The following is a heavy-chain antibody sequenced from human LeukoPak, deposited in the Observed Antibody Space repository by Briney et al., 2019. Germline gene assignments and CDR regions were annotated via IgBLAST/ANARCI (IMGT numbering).Heavy chain of an antibody. Sequence: GGSLRLSCAASGFTFSSYEMNWVRQAPGKGLEWVSYISSSGSTIYYADSVKGRFTISRDNAKNSLYLQMNSLRAEDTAVYYCARQGHSSSWYFDYWGQGTLVTVSS. CDR1: GFTFSSYE. J-gene: IGHJ4*02. CDR3: ARQGHSSSWYFDY. CDR2: ISSSGSTI. D-gene: IGHD6-13*01. V-gene: IGHV3-48*03.